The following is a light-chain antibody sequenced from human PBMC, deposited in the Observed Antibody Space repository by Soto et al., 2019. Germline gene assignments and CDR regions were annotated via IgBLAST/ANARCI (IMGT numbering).Light chain of an antibody. Sequence: EVVLTQSPGTVSLSPGERATLSCRASQSVSSSYLAWYQQKPGQAPRLLIYGASTRAAIIPARFSGSGSGTEFTLTISSLQSEDFAVYYCQQYNKWPRTFGQGTKVDIK. V-gene: IGKV3-15*01. CDR2: GAS. CDR3: QQYNKWPRT. J-gene: IGKJ1*01. CDR1: QSVSSSY.